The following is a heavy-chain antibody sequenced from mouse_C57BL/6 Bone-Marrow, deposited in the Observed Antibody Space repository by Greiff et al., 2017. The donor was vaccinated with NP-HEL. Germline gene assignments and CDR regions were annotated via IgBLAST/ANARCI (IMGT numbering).Heavy chain of an antibody. CDR1: GFTFSDYY. Sequence: EVQVVESEGGLVQPGSSMKLSCTASGFTFSDYYMAWVRQVPEKGLEWVANINYDGSSTYYLDSLKSRFIISRDNATNILYLQMSSLKSEDTATYYCAREVIYYGYDGYYFDYWGQGTTLTVAS. J-gene: IGHJ2*01. V-gene: IGHV5-16*01. CDR3: AREVIYYGYDGYYFDY. CDR2: INYDGSST. D-gene: IGHD2-2*01.